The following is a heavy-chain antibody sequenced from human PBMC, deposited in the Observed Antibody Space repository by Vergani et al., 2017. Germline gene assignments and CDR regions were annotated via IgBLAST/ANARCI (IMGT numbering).Heavy chain of an antibody. J-gene: IGHJ4*02. Sequence: EVHLVESGGGLVQPGGSLRLSCAASGFTFSSYWMTWVRQAPGKGLEWVANIKQDGSEKSYVDSAKGRFTISRDNAKNSLYLQMNSLRAEDTAVYYCATRDAGIPANWGQGTLVTVSS. V-gene: IGHV3-7*01. CDR3: ATRDAGIPAN. CDR2: IKQDGSEK. CDR1: GFTFSSYW. D-gene: IGHD5-24*01.